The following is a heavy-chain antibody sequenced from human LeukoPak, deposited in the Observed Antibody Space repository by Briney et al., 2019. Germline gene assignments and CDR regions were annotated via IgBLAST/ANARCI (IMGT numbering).Heavy chain of an antibody. CDR3: AKGYGFDSSGSEHYFEN. J-gene: IGHJ4*02. CDR2: IWYNGSNK. Sequence: GGSLRLSCAASGFTFSDHGMHWVRQAPGKGLEWVAIIWYNGSNKYYAESVKGRFTIFRDNSKNTLYLQMNSLRAEDTAVYYCAKGYGFDSSGSEHYFENWGQGILVTVSS. D-gene: IGHD3-22*01. V-gene: IGHV3-30*02. CDR1: GFTFSDHG.